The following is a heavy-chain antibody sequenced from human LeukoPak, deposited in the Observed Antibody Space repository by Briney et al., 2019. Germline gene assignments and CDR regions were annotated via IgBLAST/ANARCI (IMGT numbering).Heavy chain of an antibody. D-gene: IGHD3-3*01. CDR2: IIPIFGTA. CDR3: AGPYYDFWSGYYY. CDR1: GYTFTGYY. J-gene: IGHJ4*02. V-gene: IGHV1-69*13. Sequence: ASVKVSCKASGYTFTGYYMHWVRQAPGQGLEWMGGIIPIFGTANYAQKFQGRVTITADESTSTAYMELSSLRSEDTAVYYCAGPYYDFWSGYYYWGQGTLVTVSS.